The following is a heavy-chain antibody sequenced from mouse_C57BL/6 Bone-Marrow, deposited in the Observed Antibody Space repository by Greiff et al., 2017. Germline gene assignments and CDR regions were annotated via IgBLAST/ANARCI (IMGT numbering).Heavy chain of an antibody. CDR3: ARSMGGYFDY. CDR2: IYPRSGNT. Sequence: VQLQESGAELARPGASVKLSCKASGYTFTSYGISWVKQRTGQGLEWIGEIYPRSGNTYYNAKVKGKATLTADKSSSTAYMELRSLTSEDSAVYFCARSMGGYFDYWGQGTTLTVSS. V-gene: IGHV1-81*01. J-gene: IGHJ2*01. CDR1: GYTFTSYG.